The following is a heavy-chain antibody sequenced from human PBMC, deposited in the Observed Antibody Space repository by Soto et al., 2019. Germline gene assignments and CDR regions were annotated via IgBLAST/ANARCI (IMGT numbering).Heavy chain of an antibody. V-gene: IGHV3-30*18. J-gene: IGHJ4*02. Sequence: GGSLRLSCAASGFTFSSYGMHWVRQAPGKGLEWVAVISYDGSNKYYADSVKGRFTISRDNSKNTLYLQMNSLRAEDTAVYYGAKDQDTAMVRAYWGQGTLVTVSS. CDR2: ISYDGSNK. CDR1: GFTFSSYG. D-gene: IGHD5-18*01. CDR3: AKDQDTAMVRAY.